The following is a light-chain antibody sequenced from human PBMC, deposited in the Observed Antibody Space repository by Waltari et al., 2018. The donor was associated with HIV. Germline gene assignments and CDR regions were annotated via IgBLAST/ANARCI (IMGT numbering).Light chain of an antibody. V-gene: IGKV1-5*03. CDR1: QFITNW. J-gene: IGKJ3*01. CDR2: KAS. CDR3: QQYHSYSS. Sequence: DIQITQSPSTLSASVGDRVTISCRPSQFITNWLAWYQHKPGQAPKLLIYKASTLESGVPSRFGGGGAGTDFTLTISSLQPDDFATYFCQQYHSYSSFGPGTIVDMK.